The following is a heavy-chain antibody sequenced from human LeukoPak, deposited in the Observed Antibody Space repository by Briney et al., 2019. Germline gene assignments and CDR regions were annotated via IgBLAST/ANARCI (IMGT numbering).Heavy chain of an antibody. D-gene: IGHD3-22*01. V-gene: IGHV1-69*13. J-gene: IGHJ3*02. CDR3: ASPYYYDSSVGYAFDI. Sequence: SVKVSCKASGYTFTSYAISWVRQAPGQGLEWMGGIIPIFGTANYAQKFQGRVTITADESTSTAYMELSSLRSEDTAVYYCASPYYYDSSVGYAFDIWGQGTMVTVSS. CDR2: IIPIFGTA. CDR1: GYTFTSYA.